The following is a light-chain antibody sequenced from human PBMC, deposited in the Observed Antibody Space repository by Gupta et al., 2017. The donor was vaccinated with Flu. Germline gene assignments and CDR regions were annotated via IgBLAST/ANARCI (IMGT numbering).Light chain of an antibody. CDR1: HSISIW. V-gene: IGKV1-5*03. CDR3: QEENNCSIT. Sequence: DVQMTQSPSTLSASVGDRVTITCRASHSISIWLAWYQQKPGKAPKLLISKASTLESGVPSRFSGSGSGTELTLTISRLQPEDFATYYCQEENNCSITFGQGTLLDIK. J-gene: IGKJ5*01. CDR2: KAS.